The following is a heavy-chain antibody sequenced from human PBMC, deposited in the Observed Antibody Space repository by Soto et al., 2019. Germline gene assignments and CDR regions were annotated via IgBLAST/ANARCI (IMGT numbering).Heavy chain of an antibody. V-gene: IGHV2-5*01. Sequence: SGPTLVNPTQTLTLTCTFSGFSLSTSGVGVGWIRQPPGKALEWLALIYWNDDKRYSPSLKSRLTITKDTSKNQVVLTMTNMDPVDTATYYCAHRSITGTTYSYYFDYWGQGTLVTVSS. CDR1: GFSLSTSGVG. D-gene: IGHD1-20*01. J-gene: IGHJ4*02. CDR2: IYWNDDK. CDR3: AHRSITGTTYSYYFDY.